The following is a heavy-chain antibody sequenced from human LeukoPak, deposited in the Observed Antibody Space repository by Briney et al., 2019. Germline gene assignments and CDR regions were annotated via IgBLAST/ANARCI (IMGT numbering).Heavy chain of an antibody. D-gene: IGHD3-22*01. V-gene: IGHV4-59*08. CDR1: GGSISSYY. CDR3: ARHVETYYENCFDP. J-gene: IGHJ5*02. Sequence: PSETLSLTCTVSGGSISSYYWSWIRQPPGKGLEWIGYIYYSGSTSYNPSLKSRVTISVDTSKNQFSLNLSSVTAADTAVYYCARHVETYYENCFDPWGQGTLVTVSS. CDR2: IYYSGST.